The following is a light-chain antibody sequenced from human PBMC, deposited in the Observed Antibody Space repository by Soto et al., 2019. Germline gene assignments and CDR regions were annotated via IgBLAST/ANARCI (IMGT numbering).Light chain of an antibody. J-gene: IGKJ5*01. V-gene: IGKV3-11*01. Sequence: IVLTQSADTLSYSPRDRATLSSRASQSISSYLAWYQHKPGQSPRLLIYDASNRATGIPARFSGSGSGTDFTLTISSLEPEDFAVYYCQQRSDWPPITFGQGTRLEIK. CDR2: DAS. CDR3: QQRSDWPPIT. CDR1: QSISSY.